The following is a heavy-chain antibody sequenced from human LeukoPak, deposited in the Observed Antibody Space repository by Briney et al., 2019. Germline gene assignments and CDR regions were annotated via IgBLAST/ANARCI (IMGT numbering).Heavy chain of an antibody. V-gene: IGHV1-2*04. Sequence: ASVKVSCKASGYTFTGYYMHWVRQAPGQGLEWMGWINPNSGGTNYAQKFQGWVTMTRDTSISTAYMELSRLRSDDTAVYYCARDRRGGVAAAGFPSDYWGQGTLVTVSS. J-gene: IGHJ4*02. CDR1: GYTFTGYY. CDR3: ARDRRGGVAAAGFPSDY. D-gene: IGHD6-13*01. CDR2: INPNSGGT.